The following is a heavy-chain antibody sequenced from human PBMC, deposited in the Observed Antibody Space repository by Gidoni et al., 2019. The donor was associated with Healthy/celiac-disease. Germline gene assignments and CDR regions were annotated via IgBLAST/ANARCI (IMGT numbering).Heavy chain of an antibody. J-gene: IGHJ4*02. CDR3: ARHDPYSSGWDFDY. Sequence: QLQRQEAGPGLVKPSETLALNGTVAGGSISSRCYYGGWIRQPPGKGLAWIGSIYYSGSTYYLPSLKSRVTISVDTSKNQFSLKLSSVTAADTAVYYCARHDPYSSGWDFDYWGQGTLVTVSS. CDR1: GGSISSRCYY. V-gene: IGHV4-39*01. D-gene: IGHD6-19*01. CDR2: IYYSGST.